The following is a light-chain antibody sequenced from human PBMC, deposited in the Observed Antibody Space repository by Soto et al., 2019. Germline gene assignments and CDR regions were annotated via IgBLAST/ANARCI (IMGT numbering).Light chain of an antibody. CDR2: EVS. V-gene: IGLV2-8*01. Sequence: QSALTQPASVSGSPGQSITISCTGTSSDVGAYNYVSWYQQYPGKAPKVIISEVSRRPSGVPERFSGSKSGNTASLTVSGLQADDEAHYYCSSYAGSNNFVFGTGTKLTVL. J-gene: IGLJ1*01. CDR3: SSYAGSNNFV. CDR1: SSDVGAYNY.